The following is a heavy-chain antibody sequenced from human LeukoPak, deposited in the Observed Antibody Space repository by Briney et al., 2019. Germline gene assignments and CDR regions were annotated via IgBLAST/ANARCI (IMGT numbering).Heavy chain of an antibody. CDR1: GYTFTSYG. D-gene: IGHD4-17*01. Sequence: ASVKVSCKASGYTFTSYGISWVRQAPGQGLEWMGWISAYNGNTNYAQKLQGRVTMTTDTSTSTAYMELRSLRSDDTAVYYCARANPTDKTSYYYYGMDVWGQGTTVTVSS. J-gene: IGHJ6*02. V-gene: IGHV1-18*01. CDR2: ISAYNGNT. CDR3: ARANPTDKTSYYYYGMDV.